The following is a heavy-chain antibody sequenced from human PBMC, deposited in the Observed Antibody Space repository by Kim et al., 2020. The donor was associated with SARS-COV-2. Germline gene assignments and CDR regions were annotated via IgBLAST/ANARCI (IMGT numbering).Heavy chain of an antibody. CDR3: ARLEVGALDY. Sequence: STYYADSVKGRFTLSRDNSKSTLYLQMNSLGAEDTAVYYCARLEVGALDYWGQGTLVTVSS. D-gene: IGHD1-26*01. J-gene: IGHJ4*02. V-gene: IGHV3-53*01. CDR2: ST.